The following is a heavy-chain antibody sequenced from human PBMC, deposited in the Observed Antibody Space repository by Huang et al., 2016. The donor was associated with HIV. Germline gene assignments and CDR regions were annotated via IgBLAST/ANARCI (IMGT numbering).Heavy chain of an antibody. CDR2: ISSDTDHI. V-gene: IGHV3-21*02. Sequence: EVQLVESGGGLVKRGGSLRLSCSASGFNFNSYTMNWVRQAAGKGMEWVASISSDTDHIYYTDSVKGRFTISRDDAKKSLYLHMNGLRADDTAVYYCARNQWLDYWGQGTLVTVS. J-gene: IGHJ4*02. CDR1: GFNFNSYT. CDR3: ARNQWLDY. D-gene: IGHD6-19*01.